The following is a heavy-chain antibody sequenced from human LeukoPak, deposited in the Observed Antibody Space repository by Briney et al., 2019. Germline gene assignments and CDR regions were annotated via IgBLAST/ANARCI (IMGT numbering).Heavy chain of an antibody. V-gene: IGHV3-21*01. J-gene: IGHJ4*02. Sequence: GGSLRLSCAATGFTFSSYSMNWVRQAPGKGLEWVSSISSSSSYIYYADSVKGRFTISRDNAKNSLYLQMNSLRAEDTAVYYCARYSCSGGSCYEGVWGQGTLVTVSS. CDR2: ISSSSSYI. CDR1: GFTFSSYS. CDR3: ARYSCSGGSCYEGV. D-gene: IGHD2-15*01.